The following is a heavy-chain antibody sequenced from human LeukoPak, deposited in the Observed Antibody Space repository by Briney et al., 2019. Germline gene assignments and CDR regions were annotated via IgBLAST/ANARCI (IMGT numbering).Heavy chain of an antibody. D-gene: IGHD2-2*02. CDR1: GYTFTSYG. CDR2: ISAYNGNT. CDR3: ARVYCSSTSCYISDY. J-gene: IGHJ4*02. Sequence: ASVKVSCKASGYTFTSYGISWVRQAPGQGLVWVGWISAYNGNTNYAQKLQGRVTMTTDTSTSTAYMELRSLRSDDTAVYYCARVYCSSTSCYISDYWGQGTLVTVSS. V-gene: IGHV1-18*01.